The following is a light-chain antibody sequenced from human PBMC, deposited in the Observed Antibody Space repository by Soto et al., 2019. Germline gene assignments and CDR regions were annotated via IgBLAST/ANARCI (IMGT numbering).Light chain of an antibody. J-gene: IGKJ2*01. Sequence: EIVMTQSPGTLSLSPGERATISCRASQVIGSRYLAWYHQKSGQAPRLLIYGASSRATGIPDRFSGSGSGTDVTLTISRLEPADFGVYYCQQFGSSIPHTFGQGTKLEIK. CDR2: GAS. CDR1: QVIGSRY. CDR3: QQFGSSIPHT. V-gene: IGKV3-20*01.